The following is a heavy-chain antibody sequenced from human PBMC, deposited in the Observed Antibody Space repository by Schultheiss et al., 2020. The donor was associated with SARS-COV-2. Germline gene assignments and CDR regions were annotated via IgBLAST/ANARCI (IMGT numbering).Heavy chain of an antibody. CDR3: ASISVVVSATLRAFHI. J-gene: IGHJ3*02. D-gene: IGHD2-21*02. V-gene: IGHV4-61*01. CDR2: VYNGGIT. Sequence: GSLRLSCTVSGGSVNSGSYYWSWVRQPPGKGLEWIGYVYNGGITNYNPSLKSRVTMSVDTSKNQFSLKLNSVTAADTAVYYCASISVVVSATLRAFHIWGQGTMVTVSS. CDR1: GGSVNSGSYY.